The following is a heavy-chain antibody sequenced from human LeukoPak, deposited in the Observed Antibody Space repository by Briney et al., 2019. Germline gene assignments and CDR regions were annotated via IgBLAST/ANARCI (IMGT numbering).Heavy chain of an antibody. CDR1: GFTLNSYG. J-gene: IGHJ4*02. D-gene: IGHD4-17*01. V-gene: IGHV3-33*01. Sequence: GGSLRLSCAASGFTLNSYGIHWVRQAPGKGLEWVAFIWYDGSNKYYADSVKGQFTISRDNSKNTLYLQMNSLRAEDTAVYYCARARTTRGFDYWGQGTLVTVSS. CDR2: IWYDGSNK. CDR3: ARARTTRGFDY.